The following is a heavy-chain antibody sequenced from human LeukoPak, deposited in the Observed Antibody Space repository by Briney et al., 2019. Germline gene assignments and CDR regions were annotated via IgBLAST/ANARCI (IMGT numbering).Heavy chain of an antibody. CDR2: IYTSGST. Sequence: PSETLSLTCTVSGGSMSSYYWSWIRQPAGKGLEWIGRIYTSGSTSYNPSLKSRVTMSVDTSKNQFPLQLSSVTAADTAVYYCAGGGTPMVYYFDNWGQGTLVTVSS. J-gene: IGHJ4*02. D-gene: IGHD5-18*01. CDR1: GGSMSSYY. V-gene: IGHV4-4*07. CDR3: AGGGTPMVYYFDN.